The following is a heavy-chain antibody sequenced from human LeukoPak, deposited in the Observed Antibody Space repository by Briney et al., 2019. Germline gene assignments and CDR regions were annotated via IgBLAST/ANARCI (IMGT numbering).Heavy chain of an antibody. CDR1: GYYFSGFY. V-gene: IGHV4-34*12. CDR2: IISVGSA. CDR3: AKGKAAHYHSVTDEYYYHLDV. D-gene: IGHD3-9*01. J-gene: IGHJ6*03. Sequence: LESLSLTCVVEGYYFSGFYWTWIRQAPGKGLEWIGEIISVGSAKYNPSLKSRVTIEVDTSKKQISLNLSSVTAADTAVYYCAKGKAAHYHSVTDEYYYHLDVWGKGTTVIVTS.